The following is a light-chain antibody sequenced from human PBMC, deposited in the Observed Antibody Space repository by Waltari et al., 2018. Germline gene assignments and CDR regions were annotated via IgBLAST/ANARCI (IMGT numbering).Light chain of an antibody. CDR1: ISNIGSNY. Sequence: QYVLTQPPSASGTPGQRVTISCSGSISNIGSNYVYWSQQLPGTAPKLLIYRKKDGPSGVPDRFSGAKTGTSASLAISGLRYEEEADYYCAAADDSLSGRVFGGGTKLTGL. CDR3: AAADDSLSGRV. V-gene: IGLV1-47*01. J-gene: IGLJ3*02. CDR2: RKK.